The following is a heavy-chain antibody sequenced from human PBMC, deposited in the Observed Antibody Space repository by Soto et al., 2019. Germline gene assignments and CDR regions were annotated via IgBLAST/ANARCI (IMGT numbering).Heavy chain of an antibody. D-gene: IGHD3-22*01. Sequence: QVQLQESGPGLVKPSQTLSLTCTVSGGSISSGGYYWSWIRQHPGKGLEWIGYIYYSGSTYYNPSLKSRVTISVDTSKNQFSLKLSSVTAADTAVYYCARDHYYYDSSGYRITGPFDPWSQGTLVTVSS. CDR2: IYYSGST. CDR1: GGSISSGGYY. CDR3: ARDHYYYDSSGYRITGPFDP. J-gene: IGHJ5*02. V-gene: IGHV4-31*03.